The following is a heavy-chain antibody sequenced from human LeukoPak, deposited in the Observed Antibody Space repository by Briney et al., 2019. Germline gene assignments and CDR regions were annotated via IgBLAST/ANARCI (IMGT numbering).Heavy chain of an antibody. Sequence: ASVKVSRKASGYTLTVYYLHWVPQAPGRGLECVGWINPDSGGTHYAQKLQGRVTTTRDTSISTAYMELSRLRSDDTAVYYCARGGGTSCLLGYCSGGSRYWGQGTLVTVSS. CDR2: INPDSGGT. J-gene: IGHJ4*02. CDR3: ARGGGTSCLLGYCSGGSRY. D-gene: IGHD2-15*01. CDR1: GYTLTVYY. V-gene: IGHV1-2*02.